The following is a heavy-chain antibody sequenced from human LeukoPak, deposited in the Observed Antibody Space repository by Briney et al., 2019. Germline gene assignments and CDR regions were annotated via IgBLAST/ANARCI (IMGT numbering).Heavy chain of an antibody. CDR3: AKDFWSGYYPNY. CDR1: GSTFSSYA. Sequence: GGSLRLSCAASGSTFSSYAMSWVRQAPGKGLEWVSGSGSGGSTYYADSVKGRFTISRDNSKNTLYLQMNSLRAEDTAVYYCAKDFWSGYYPNYWGQGTLVTVSS. V-gene: IGHV3-23*01. J-gene: IGHJ4*02. D-gene: IGHD3-3*01. CDR2: SGSGGST.